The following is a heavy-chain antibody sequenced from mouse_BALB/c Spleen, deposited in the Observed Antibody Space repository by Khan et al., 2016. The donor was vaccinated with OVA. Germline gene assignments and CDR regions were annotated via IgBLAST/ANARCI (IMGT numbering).Heavy chain of an antibody. J-gene: IGHJ2*01. CDR2: IWSSGIT. CDR3: ARNRNGYFDD. V-gene: IGHV2-2*02. Sequence: QVQLKQSGPGLVQPSQSLSITCTVSGFSLTNYGVHWVRQSPGKGLEWLGVIWSSGITEYNATFMSRLSISRDISKSQVFFKMNSLQANDTCIEYCARNRNGYFDDWGQGTTLTGSS. CDR1: GFSLTNYG. D-gene: IGHD1-1*02.